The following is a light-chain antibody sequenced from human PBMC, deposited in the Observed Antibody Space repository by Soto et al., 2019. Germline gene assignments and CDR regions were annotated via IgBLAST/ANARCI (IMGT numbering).Light chain of an antibody. CDR2: DAS. CDR3: QQYETFSGT. Sequence: DIQMTQSPSTLSASVGDTFTITCLASQTISGWLAWYQQKPGEAPKLLIYDASALPRGVPSRFSGSGSGTKFTLTIASLQPDDFVTYYCQQYETFSGTFGPGTKVDIK. CDR1: QTISGW. V-gene: IGKV1-5*01. J-gene: IGKJ1*01.